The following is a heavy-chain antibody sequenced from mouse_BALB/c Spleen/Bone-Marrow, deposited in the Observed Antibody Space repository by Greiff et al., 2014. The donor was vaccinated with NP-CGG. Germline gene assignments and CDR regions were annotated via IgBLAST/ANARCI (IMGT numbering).Heavy chain of an antibody. CDR2: IDPANGNT. CDR3: AMYYYGSSLFAY. Sequence: VHVKQSGAELVKPGASVKLSCTASGFNIKDTYMHWVKQRPEQSLEWIGRIDPANGNTKYDPKFQGKATITADTSSNTAYLQLSSLTSEDTAVYYCAMYYYGSSLFAYRGQGTLVTVSA. V-gene: IGHV14-3*02. CDR1: GFNIKDTY. J-gene: IGHJ3*01. D-gene: IGHD1-1*01.